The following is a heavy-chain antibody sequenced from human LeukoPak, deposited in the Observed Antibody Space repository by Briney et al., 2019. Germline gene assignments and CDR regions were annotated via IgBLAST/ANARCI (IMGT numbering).Heavy chain of an antibody. J-gene: IGHJ6*03. CDR3: AKDRGDHTYYSYFYMAV. CDR1: GFTFSSYA. V-gene: IGHV3-23*01. CDR2: ISGSGGST. Sequence: GGSLRLSCAASGFTFSSYAMSWVRQAPGKGLEGVSAISGSGGSTYYADSVKGRFTISRDNSKNTLYLQMNSLRAEDTAVYYCAKDRGDHTYYSYFYMAVWGKGTTVTISS. D-gene: IGHD2-21*02.